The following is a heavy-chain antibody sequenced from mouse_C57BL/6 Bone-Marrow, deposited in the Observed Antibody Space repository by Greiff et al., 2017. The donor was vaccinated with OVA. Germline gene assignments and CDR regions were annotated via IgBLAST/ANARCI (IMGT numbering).Heavy chain of an antibody. J-gene: IGHJ4*01. Sequence: QVQLKESGPGLVAPSQSLSITCTVSGFSLTSYGVSWVRQPPGKGLEWLGVIWGDGSTNYHSALISRLSISKDNSKSQVFLKLNSLQTDDTATYYCATYLRWLRQGGYYYAMDYWGQGTSVTVSS. CDR2: IWGDGST. V-gene: IGHV2-3*01. CDR1: GFSLTSYG. CDR3: ATYLRWLRQGGYYYAMDY. D-gene: IGHD2-2*01.